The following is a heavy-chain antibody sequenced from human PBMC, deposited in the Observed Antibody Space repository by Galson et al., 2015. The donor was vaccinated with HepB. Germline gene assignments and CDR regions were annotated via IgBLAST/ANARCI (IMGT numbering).Heavy chain of an antibody. CDR1: GYTFTSYA. CDR2: INAGNGNT. J-gene: IGHJ1*01. Sequence: CKASGYTFTSYAMHWVRQAPGQRLEWMGWINAGNGNTKYSQKFQGRVTITRDTSASTAYMELSSLRSEDTAVYYCARAGNVQWLVLGYFQHWGQGTLVTVSS. D-gene: IGHD6-19*01. V-gene: IGHV1-3*01. CDR3: ARAGNVQWLVLGYFQH.